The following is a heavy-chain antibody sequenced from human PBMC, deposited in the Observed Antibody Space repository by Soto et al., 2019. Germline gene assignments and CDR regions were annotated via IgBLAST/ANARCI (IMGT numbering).Heavy chain of an antibody. CDR3: ARHSTGYYYSWFDP. CDR2: IFYNGNT. D-gene: IGHD3-22*01. V-gene: IGHV4-39*01. J-gene: IGHJ5*02. Sequence: PSETLSLTCTVSGGSIDSSTYYWGWIRQPPGKGLEWIGSIFYNGNTFYNPSLKSRITISVDTSKNQFSLKLSSVTAADTAVYYSARHSTGYYYSWFDPWGQGTLVTVSS. CDR1: GGSIDSSTYY.